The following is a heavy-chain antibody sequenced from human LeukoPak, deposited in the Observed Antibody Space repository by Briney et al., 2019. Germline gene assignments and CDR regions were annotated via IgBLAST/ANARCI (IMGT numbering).Heavy chain of an antibody. Sequence: GGSLRLSCAASGFTVSSNYMSWVRQAPGKGLEWVSYISSSSSAIYYADSVKGRFTISRDNAKNSLFLQMNYLRAEDTAVYYCARPQGAYYYYMDVWGKGTTVTVSS. CDR3: ARPQGAYYYYMDV. J-gene: IGHJ6*03. D-gene: IGHD3-16*01. CDR2: ISSSSSAI. CDR1: GFTVSSNY. V-gene: IGHV3-48*01.